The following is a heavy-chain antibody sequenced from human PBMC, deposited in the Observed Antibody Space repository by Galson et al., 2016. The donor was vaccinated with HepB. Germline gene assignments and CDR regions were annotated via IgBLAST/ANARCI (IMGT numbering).Heavy chain of an antibody. D-gene: IGHD2-2*01. CDR3: ARDPRKIRYQLLEIYYYYYAMDV. CDR2: INPNSGNT. J-gene: IGHJ6*02. CDR1: GFPFTTSD. Sequence: SVKVSCKASGFPFTTSDISWVRQAPGQGLEWMGWINPNSGNTGCAQKFQGSVTMTWNTSIRTAYMELNSLTSEDTAVYFCARDPRKIRYQLLEIYYYYYAMDVWGQGTTVTVS. V-gene: IGHV1-8*01.